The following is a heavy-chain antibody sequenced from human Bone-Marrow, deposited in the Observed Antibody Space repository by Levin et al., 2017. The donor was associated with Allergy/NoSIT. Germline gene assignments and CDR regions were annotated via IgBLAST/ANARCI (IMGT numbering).Heavy chain of an antibody. D-gene: IGHD3-10*01. CDR1: GFTFGSYG. J-gene: IGHJ6*02. Sequence: RAGGSLRLSCVASGFTFGSYGMHWVRQVPDKGLEWVADIWHHGSTENYADSVKGRFTISRDNSKSTVYLQMNSLRVEDTAVYYCARDRTYDSGKGNYGMNVWGQGTTVTVSS. CDR3: ARDRTYDSGKGNYGMNV. CDR2: IWHHGSTE. V-gene: IGHV3-33*01.